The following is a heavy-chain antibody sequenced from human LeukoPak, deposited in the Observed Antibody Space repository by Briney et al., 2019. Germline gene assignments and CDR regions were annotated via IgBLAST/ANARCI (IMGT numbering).Heavy chain of an antibody. D-gene: IGHD3-3*01. CDR2: ISTASDYI. V-gene: IGHV3-21*01. J-gene: IGHJ4*02. CDR3: ARDRYYTLDY. CDR1: GFTFSSYN. Sequence: SGGSLRLSCAASGFTFSSYNMNWVRQAPGKGLEWVSSISTASDYIYYADSLKGRSTISRDNAKNTLFLQMNSLRAEDTAVYYCARDRYYTLDYWGQGTLVTVSS.